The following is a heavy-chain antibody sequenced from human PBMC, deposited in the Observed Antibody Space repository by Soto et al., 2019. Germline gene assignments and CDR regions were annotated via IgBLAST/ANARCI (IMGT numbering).Heavy chain of an antibody. CDR1: GFPFSSYA. V-gene: IGHV3-23*01. J-gene: IGHJ6*02. D-gene: IGHD7-27*01. Sequence: EVQLLESGGGLVQPGGSLRLSCVASGFPFSSYAMSWVRQTPGRGLECVSSISSGSNTYYTDSVRGRFTISRDNSKNSLYLQMSSLRADDTALYYCANASATGTSDGMDVWGQGTTVSVSS. CDR2: ISSGSNT. CDR3: ANASATGTSDGMDV.